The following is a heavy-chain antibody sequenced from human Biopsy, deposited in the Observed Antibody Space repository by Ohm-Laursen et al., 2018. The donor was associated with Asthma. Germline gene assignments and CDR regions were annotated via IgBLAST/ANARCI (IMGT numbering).Heavy chain of an antibody. V-gene: IGHV3-30*03. CDR3: SREEPTSGWYQGSILR. J-gene: IGHJ4*02. Sequence: SLRLSCAASGFTFSSYGMHWVRQAPGKGLEWVACISYDGSDKYYADSVKGRSTISRDNSKNTLYLQMNSLRAEDTAVYYCSREEPTSGWYQGSILRWGQGTLVTVSS. D-gene: IGHD6-19*01. CDR1: GFTFSSYG. CDR2: ISYDGSDK.